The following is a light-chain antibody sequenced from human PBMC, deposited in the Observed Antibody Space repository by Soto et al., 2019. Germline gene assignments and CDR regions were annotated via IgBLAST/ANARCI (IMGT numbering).Light chain of an antibody. CDR2: DVD. J-gene: IGLJ2*01. V-gene: IGLV2-14*03. CDR3: SSYTGSSTYVV. CDR1: SSDVGGYNY. Sequence: QSALTQPASVSGSPGQSITISCTGTSSDVGGYNYVSWYQHHPGKAPKLMIYDVDIRPSGVSNRCSGSKSGNTASLTISGLQAEDEADYYCSSYTGSSTYVVFGGGTKLTVL.